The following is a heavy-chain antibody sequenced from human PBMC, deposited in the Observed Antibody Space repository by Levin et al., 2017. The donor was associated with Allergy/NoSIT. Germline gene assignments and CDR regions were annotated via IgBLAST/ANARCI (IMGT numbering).Heavy chain of an antibody. J-gene: IGHJ4*02. Sequence: SVKVSCKASGGTFSNYVINWVRQAPGQGLEWMGGIIPIFGSANYAQNFRGRVTITADESQSTAYMELSSLRSEDTAIYYCTRDKSNHDSLYYWGQGTLVTVSS. V-gene: IGHV1-69*13. D-gene: IGHD3-3*01. CDR2: IIPIFGSA. CDR3: TRDKSNHDSLYY. CDR1: GGTFSNYV.